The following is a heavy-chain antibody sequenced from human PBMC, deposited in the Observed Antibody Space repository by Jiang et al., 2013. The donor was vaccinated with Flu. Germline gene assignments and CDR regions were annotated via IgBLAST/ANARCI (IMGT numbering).Heavy chain of an antibody. J-gene: IGHJ6*02. D-gene: IGHD3-3*01. Sequence: VQLLESGGGVVQPGRSLRLSCAASGFTFSSYGMHWVRQAPGKGLEWVAVIWYDGSNKYYADSVKGRFTISRDNSKNTLYLQMNSLRAEDTAVYYCARDMDFWSGYPPIPSGWYYYYYGMDVWGQGTTVTVSS. CDR2: IWYDGSNK. CDR3: ARDMDFWSGYPPIPSGWYYYYYGMDV. CDR1: GFTFSSYG. V-gene: IGHV3-33*01.